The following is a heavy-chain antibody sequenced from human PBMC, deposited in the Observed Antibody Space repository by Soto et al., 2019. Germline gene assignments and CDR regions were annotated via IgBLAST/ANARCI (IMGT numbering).Heavy chain of an antibody. CDR2: ISSSASYM. J-gene: IGHJ4*02. V-gene: IGHV3-21*01. CDR1: GFTFSRCD. D-gene: IGHD5-12*01. CDR3: ARECVDTVTSITIPFDY. Sequence: GGSLRLSCATSGFTFSRCDMNWVRQAPGKGLEWVSFISSSASYMYYADSVKGRFTISRDNSKKSLYLQMNSLRADGTAVYYCARECVDTVTSITIPFDYWGQGALVTVSS.